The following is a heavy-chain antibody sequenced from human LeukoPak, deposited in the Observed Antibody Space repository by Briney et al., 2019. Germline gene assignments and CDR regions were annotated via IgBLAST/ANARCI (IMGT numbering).Heavy chain of an antibody. CDR1: GDSINSYY. CDR3: AREYYDNSGGEDAFDI. J-gene: IGHJ3*02. Sequence: SETLSLTCTVSGDSINSYYWSWIRQPAGKGLEWIGRIYSTGSTNYNDSLRSRVTMSVDTSKNQFSLKLSSVTAADTAMYYCAREYYDNSGGEDAFDIWGPGTMVTVSS. CDR2: IYSTGST. D-gene: IGHD3-22*01. V-gene: IGHV4-4*07.